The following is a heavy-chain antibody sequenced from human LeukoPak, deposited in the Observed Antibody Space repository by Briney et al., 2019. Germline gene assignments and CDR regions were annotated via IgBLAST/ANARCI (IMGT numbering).Heavy chain of an antibody. Sequence: ASVKVSCKASGGTFSSYAISWVRQAPGQGLEWMGWINPNSGGTNYAQKFQGRVTMTRDTSISTAYMELSRLRSDDTAVYYCAREANDAFDIWGQGTMVTVSS. V-gene: IGHV1-2*02. CDR3: AREANDAFDI. CDR2: INPNSGGT. J-gene: IGHJ3*02. CDR1: GGTFSSYA.